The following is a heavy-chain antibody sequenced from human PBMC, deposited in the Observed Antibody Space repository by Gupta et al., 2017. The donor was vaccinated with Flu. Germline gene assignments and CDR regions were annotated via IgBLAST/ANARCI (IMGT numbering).Heavy chain of an antibody. V-gene: IGHV5-51*01. Sequence: EVQLVQSGAEVKKPGESLKISCKGSGYSFTSYWIGWVRQMPGKGLEWMGIIYPGDSDTRYSPSFQGQVTISADKSISTAYLQWSSLKASDTAMYYCARYMYYYDSSGYFSGGYGMDVWGQGTTVTVSS. CDR3: ARYMYYYDSSGYFSGGYGMDV. D-gene: IGHD3-22*01. J-gene: IGHJ6*02. CDR1: GYSFTSYW. CDR2: IYPGDSDT.